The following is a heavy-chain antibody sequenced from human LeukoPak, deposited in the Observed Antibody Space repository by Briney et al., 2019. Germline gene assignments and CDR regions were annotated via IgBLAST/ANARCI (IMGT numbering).Heavy chain of an antibody. CDR1: GYTFTGYY. CDR3: ARVTFSVAGPHHFDY. J-gene: IGHJ4*02. CDR2: INPNSGGT. D-gene: IGHD6-19*01. V-gene: IGHV1-2*02. Sequence: ASVKVSCKASGYTFTGYYMHWVRQAPGQGLEWMGWINPNSGGTNYAQKFQGRVTMTRDTSISTAYMELRRLRSDDTAVYYCARVTFSVAGPHHFDYWGQGTLVTVSS.